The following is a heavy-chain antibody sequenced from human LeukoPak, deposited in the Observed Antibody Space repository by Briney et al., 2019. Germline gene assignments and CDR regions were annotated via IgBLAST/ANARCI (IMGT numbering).Heavy chain of an antibody. CDR2: ISSSSSYI. Sequence: GGSLRLSCAASGFTFSTYSMNWVRQAPGKGLEWVSSISSSSSYIYYADSVKGRFTISRDNANNSLYLQMNSLRAEDTAVYYCARSYVVVTASFDYWGQGTLVTVSS. V-gene: IGHV3-21*01. D-gene: IGHD2-21*02. CDR3: ARSYVVVTASFDY. J-gene: IGHJ4*02. CDR1: GFTFSTYS.